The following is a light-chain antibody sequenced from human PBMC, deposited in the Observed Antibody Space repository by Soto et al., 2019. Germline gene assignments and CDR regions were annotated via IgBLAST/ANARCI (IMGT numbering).Light chain of an antibody. CDR2: DAS. J-gene: IGKJ5*01. Sequence: EIVLTQSPATLSLSPGERATLSCSAIQSVSSYLAWYQQKPGQAPRLLIYDASNRATGIPDRLSGSGSGTDVTLTISRLEPDDCSVYYCQQRIYWPPGLTFGQRTRLEI. V-gene: IGKV3-11*01. CDR3: QQRIYWPPGLT. CDR1: QSVSSY.